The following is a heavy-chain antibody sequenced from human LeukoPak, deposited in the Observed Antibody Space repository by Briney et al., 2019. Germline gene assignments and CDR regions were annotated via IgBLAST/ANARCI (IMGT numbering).Heavy chain of an antibody. V-gene: IGHV1-8*01. CDR3: ARGILADDIMTGP. CDR1: GYTFSSYD. CDR2: MNPSTGNT. Sequence: GASVKASCKASGYTFSSYDINWVRQATGQGLEWMGWMNPSTGNTGYAQKFQGRVTMTRDTSTTTAYMELRSLRSDDTAVYYCARGILADDIMTGPWGQGTLVTVSS. J-gene: IGHJ5*02. D-gene: IGHD3-9*01.